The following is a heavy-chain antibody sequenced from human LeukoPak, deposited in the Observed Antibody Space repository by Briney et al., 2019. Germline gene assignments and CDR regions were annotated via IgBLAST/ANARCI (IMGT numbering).Heavy chain of an antibody. CDR2: IYYSGST. CDR3: ARGLWFGELSFDY. J-gene: IGHJ4*02. CDR1: GGSISSYY. D-gene: IGHD3-10*01. Sequence: SETLSLTCTVSGGSISSYYWSWIRQPPGKGLEWIGYIYYSGSTNYNPSLKSRDTISVDTSKNQFSLKLSSVTAADTAVYYCARGLWFGELSFDYWGQGTLVTVSS. V-gene: IGHV4-59*01.